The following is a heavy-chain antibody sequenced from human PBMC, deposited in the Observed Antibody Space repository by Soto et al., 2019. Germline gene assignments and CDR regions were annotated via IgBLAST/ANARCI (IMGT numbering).Heavy chain of an antibody. CDR2: INTGNGNT. CDR1: GYTFTNYA. Sequence: QVQLVQSGAEVKKPGASVKVSCKASGYTFTNYAMHWVRQAPGQRLEWMGWINTGNGNTKYSQNFQGRVTITRDTSANTAYVELRSLRSEDTAVYYCSRWSIADAVTTYFDYWGQGTLVTVSS. J-gene: IGHJ4*02. V-gene: IGHV1-3*04. CDR3: SRWSIADAVTTYFDY. D-gene: IGHD6-6*01.